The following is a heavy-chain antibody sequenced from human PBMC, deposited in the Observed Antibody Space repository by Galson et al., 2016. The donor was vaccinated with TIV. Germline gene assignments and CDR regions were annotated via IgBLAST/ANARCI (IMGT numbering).Heavy chain of an antibody. Sequence: CAISGDSVSSHSAAWNWLRQSPSRGLEWLGRTFYRSKWYNDYAPSVKSRITINPDTSKNQFSLQLNSVTPEDTAVYYCASATPSVFGIIMTLDSWGQGTLVTVSS. J-gene: IGHJ4*02. D-gene: IGHD3-16*01. CDR2: TFYRSKWYN. CDR1: GDSVSSHSAA. CDR3: ASATPSVFGIIMTLDS. V-gene: IGHV6-1*01.